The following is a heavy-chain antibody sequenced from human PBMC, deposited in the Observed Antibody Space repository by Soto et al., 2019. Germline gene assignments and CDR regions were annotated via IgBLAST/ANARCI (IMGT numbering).Heavy chain of an antibody. CDR3: AKAGYCSTTSCYASFQH. CDR1: GFTFDDYA. V-gene: IGHV3-9*01. D-gene: IGHD2-2*03. Sequence: DVQLEESGGGLVQPGRSLRLSCAASGFTFDDYAMHWVRQAPGKGLEWVSGISWNSGSIGYADSVKGRFTISRDNAKNSLYLQMNSLRAEDTALYYCAKAGYCSTTSCYASFQHWGQGTLVTVSS. CDR2: ISWNSGSI. J-gene: IGHJ1*01.